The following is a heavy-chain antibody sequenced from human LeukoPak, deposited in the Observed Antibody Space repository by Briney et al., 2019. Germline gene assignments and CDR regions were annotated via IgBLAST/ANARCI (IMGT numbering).Heavy chain of an antibody. CDR1: GFTFSDHY. Sequence: GGSLRLSCAASGFTFSDHYMDWVRQAPGKGLEWVGRTSNKANSYTTEYAVSVRGRFTISRDDSKNSLYLQMNSLKTEDTAVYYCAREHYYDSSGYCDYWGQRTLVPVSS. CDR3: AREHYYDSSGYCDY. V-gene: IGHV3-72*01. CDR2: TSNKANSYTT. J-gene: IGHJ4*02. D-gene: IGHD3-22*01.